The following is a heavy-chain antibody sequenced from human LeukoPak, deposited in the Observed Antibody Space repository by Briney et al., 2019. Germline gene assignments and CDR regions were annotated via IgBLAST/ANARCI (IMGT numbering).Heavy chain of an antibody. CDR3: ARIIVGASFDY. CDR2: ISYTGGT. J-gene: IGHJ4*02. Sequence: TSQTLSLTCTVSGGSVNNGPYYWSWIRQHPGKGLEWIGYISYTGGTYYNPSLESRVSMSVDTSKNQFSLKLSSVTAADTAMYDSARIIVGASFDYWGQGTLVTVSS. D-gene: IGHD1-26*01. V-gene: IGHV4-31*03. CDR1: GGSVNNGPYY.